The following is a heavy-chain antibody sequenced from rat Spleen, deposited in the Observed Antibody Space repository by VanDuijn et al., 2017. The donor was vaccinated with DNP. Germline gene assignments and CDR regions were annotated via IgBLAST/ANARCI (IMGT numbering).Heavy chain of an antibody. CDR2: ISTIGDNS. V-gene: IGHV5S13*01. CDR3: ARGSTSIYWYFDF. CDR1: GFTFNKYG. J-gene: IGHJ1*01. D-gene: IGHD3-1*01. Sequence: EVQLVESGGGLVQPGRSLKLSCVASGFTFNKYGMAWVRQAPTQGLEWVASISTIGDNSYYRDSVKGRFTISRDNAKSGLYLQMNSLKSEDTATYYCARGSTSIYWYFDFWGPGTMVTVSS.